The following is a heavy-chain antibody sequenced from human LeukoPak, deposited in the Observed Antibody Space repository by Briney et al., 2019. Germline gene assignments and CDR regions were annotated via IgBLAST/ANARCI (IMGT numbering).Heavy chain of an antibody. CDR3: VRDSNLSFEY. Sequence: GGSLRLSCAASGFTFSSYEMNWVRQAPGKGLEWVSYISSSGTAIYYADSVKGRFTISSDTAKNSLYLHVKTVRPGDPDLYYCVRDSNLSFEYWGPGSLVTASS. CDR2: ISSSGTAI. J-gene: IGHJ4*02. CDR1: GFTFSSYE. D-gene: IGHD1-14*01. V-gene: IGHV3-48*03.